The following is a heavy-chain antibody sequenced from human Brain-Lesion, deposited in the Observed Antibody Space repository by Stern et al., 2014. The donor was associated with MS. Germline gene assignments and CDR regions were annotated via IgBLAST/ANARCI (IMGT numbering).Heavy chain of an antibody. V-gene: IGHV3-74*02. D-gene: IGHD3-10*01. CDR2: VNNDGRRT. J-gene: IGHJ5*01. Sequence: QLVESGGGLVQPGGSLRLSWAASGFPFSNYWMHWVRQAPGKGLVWVSRVNNDGRRTSYADSVKGRFTMSRDNAKNTLYVQMNSLRVEDAAIYYCARGERWFDSWGQGTLVTVSS. CDR1: GFPFSNYW. CDR3: ARGERWFDS.